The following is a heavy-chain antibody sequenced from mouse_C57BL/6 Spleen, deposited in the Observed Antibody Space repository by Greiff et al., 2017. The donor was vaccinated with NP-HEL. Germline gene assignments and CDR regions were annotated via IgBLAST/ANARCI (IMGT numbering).Heavy chain of an antibody. CDR3: ARRGGYDVFAY. Sequence: EVHLVESGGDLVKPGGSLKLSCAASGFTFSSYGMSWVRQTPDKRLEWVATISSGGSYTYYPDSVKGRFTISRDNAKNTLYLQMSSLKSEDTAMYYCARRGGYDVFAYWGQGTLVTVSA. V-gene: IGHV5-6*01. J-gene: IGHJ3*01. CDR1: GFTFSSYG. D-gene: IGHD2-2*01. CDR2: ISSGGSYT.